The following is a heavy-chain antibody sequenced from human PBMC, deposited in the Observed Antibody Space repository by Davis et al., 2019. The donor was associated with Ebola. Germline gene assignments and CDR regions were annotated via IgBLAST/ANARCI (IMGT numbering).Heavy chain of an antibody. CDR3: ARETAELKIVLVPGPLDY. Sequence: ASVKVSCKASGYTFTGYYMHWVRQAPGQGLEWMGWINPNSGGTNYAQKFQGWVTMTRDTSISTAYMELSRLRSDDTAVYYCARETAELKIVLVPGPLDYWGQGTLVTVSS. CDR1: GYTFTGYY. D-gene: IGHD2-8*02. J-gene: IGHJ4*02. CDR2: INPNSGGT. V-gene: IGHV1-2*04.